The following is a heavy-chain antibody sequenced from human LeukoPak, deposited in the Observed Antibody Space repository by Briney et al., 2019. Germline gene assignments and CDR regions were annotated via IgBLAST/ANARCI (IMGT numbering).Heavy chain of an antibody. D-gene: IGHD6-19*01. V-gene: IGHV1-8*02. CDR2: MNPNSGNT. J-gene: IGHJ5*02. CDR3: ARVAVAGTIWFDP. Sequence: ASVKVSCKASGYTFTGYYMHWVRQATGQGLEWMGWMNPNSGNTGYAQKFQGRVTMTRNTSISTAYMELSSLRSEDTAVYYCARVAVAGTIWFDPWGQGTLVTVSS. CDR1: GYTFTGYY.